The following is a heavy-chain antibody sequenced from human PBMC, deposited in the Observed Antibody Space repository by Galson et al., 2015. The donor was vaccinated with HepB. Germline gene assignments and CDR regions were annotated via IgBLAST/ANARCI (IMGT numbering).Heavy chain of an antibody. Sequence: TLSLTCTVSGGSITTEDWWSWVRQPPGKRLEWIGQIFHSGDTHYNPSLNSRVTMSVDTSKNQFSLKLSSVTAADTAIYYCARDWIRDGASYYFDYWGQGTLVTVSS. CDR3: ARDWIRDGASYYFDY. D-gene: IGHD5-24*01. CDR1: GGSITTEDW. CDR2: IFHSGDT. J-gene: IGHJ4*02. V-gene: IGHV4-4*02.